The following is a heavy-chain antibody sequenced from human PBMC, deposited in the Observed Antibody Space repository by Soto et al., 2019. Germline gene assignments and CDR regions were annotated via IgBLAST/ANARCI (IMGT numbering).Heavy chain of an antibody. D-gene: IGHD3-22*01. CDR3: ASPSRFDSGGYYFDS. CDR2: INHSGTT. CDR1: GGSFSGYY. J-gene: IGHJ4*02. Sequence: SETLSLTCAVYGGSFSGYYWSWIRQLPGKGLEWIGEINHSGTTKYNPSLKSRVTISVDTSKNQFSLKLSSVTAADTAVYYCASPSRFDSGGYYFDSWGQGTQVTVSS. V-gene: IGHV4-34*01.